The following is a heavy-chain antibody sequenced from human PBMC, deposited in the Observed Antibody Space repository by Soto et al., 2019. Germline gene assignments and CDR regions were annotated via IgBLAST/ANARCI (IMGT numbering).Heavy chain of an antibody. V-gene: IGHV4-30-2*05. CDR1: GGSISSGGYS. D-gene: IGHD6-13*01. CDR3: ARGRQQLATADPFDY. Sequence: SETLSLTCTVSGGSISSGGYSWSWIRQPPGKGLEWIVYVYYTGSTHYNPSLKSRVTISLDTSKNQFSLKLSSVTAADTAVYYCARGRQQLATADPFDYWGQGTLVTVSS. CDR2: VYYTGST. J-gene: IGHJ4*02.